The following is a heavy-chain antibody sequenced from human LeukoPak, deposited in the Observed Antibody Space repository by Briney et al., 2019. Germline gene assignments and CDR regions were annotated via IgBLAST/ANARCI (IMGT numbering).Heavy chain of an antibody. Sequence: PGGSLRLSCAASGFIFSSYGMHWVRQAPDKGLEWVAFIRYDGSRKYYADSVKGRFTISRDNSKNTLYLQMGSLRAEDMAVYYCARAAYGVAARYDYWGQGTLVTVSS. V-gene: IGHV3-30*02. J-gene: IGHJ4*02. CDR2: IRYDGSRK. D-gene: IGHD2-15*01. CDR1: GFIFSSYG. CDR3: ARAAYGVAARYDY.